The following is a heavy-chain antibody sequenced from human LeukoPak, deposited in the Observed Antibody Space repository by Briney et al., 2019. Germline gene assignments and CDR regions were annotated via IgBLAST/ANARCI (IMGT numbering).Heavy chain of an antibody. CDR2: IDFSVSN. Sequence: AETLSLTCTVSGGSISLYYWSWIRQPPGKGLEWVGYIDFSVSNNYNPSRKGGFTISVNTSKNQFSLKLSSVTAADTAVYSCARVLPTRRTGSFDIWGQGTMVTVSS. CDR3: ARVLPTRRTGSFDI. V-gene: IGHV4-59*01. CDR1: GGSISLYY. J-gene: IGHJ3*02. D-gene: IGHD1-14*01.